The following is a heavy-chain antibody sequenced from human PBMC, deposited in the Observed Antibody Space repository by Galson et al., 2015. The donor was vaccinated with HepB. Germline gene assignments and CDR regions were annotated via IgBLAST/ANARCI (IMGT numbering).Heavy chain of an antibody. V-gene: IGHV3-66*02. CDR1: GFTVSNNY. D-gene: IGHD2-15*01. CDR2: IYSGGRT. Sequence: SLRLSCAASGFTVSNNYMSWVRQAPGKGLEWVSVIYSGGRTYYADSVEGRFTISRDNSKNTLYLQMNSLRAEDTAVYYCARRGGGWWAGNYWYFDLWGCGTLVTVSS. CDR3: ARRGGGWWAGNYWYFDL. J-gene: IGHJ2*01.